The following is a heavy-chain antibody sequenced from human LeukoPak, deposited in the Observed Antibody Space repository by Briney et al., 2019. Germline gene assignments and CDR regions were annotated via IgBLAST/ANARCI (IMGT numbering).Heavy chain of an antibody. Sequence: GGSLRPSCAASGFTFSSYAMHWVRQAPGKGLEWVAVISYDGSNKYYADSVKGRFTISRDNSKNTLYLQMNSLRAEDTAVYYCARDGTSCYLDYWGQGTLVTVSS. D-gene: IGHD2-2*01. J-gene: IGHJ4*02. CDR3: ARDGTSCYLDY. CDR2: ISYDGSNK. V-gene: IGHV3-30-3*01. CDR1: GFTFSSYA.